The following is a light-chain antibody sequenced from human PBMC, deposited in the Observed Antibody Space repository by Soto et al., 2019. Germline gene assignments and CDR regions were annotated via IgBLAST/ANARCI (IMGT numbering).Light chain of an antibody. CDR3: QQCSNSPLT. CDR2: GAS. V-gene: IGKV3-20*01. Sequence: DIVLTQSPGTLSLSPGDRATLSCRASQSVSNSYLAWYQQKPGQAPSLLIYGASTRATGIPDRFSGSGSGTDFTLTISRLQPEDFAMYFCQQCSNSPLTFGQGTRLEIK. J-gene: IGKJ5*01. CDR1: QSVSNSY.